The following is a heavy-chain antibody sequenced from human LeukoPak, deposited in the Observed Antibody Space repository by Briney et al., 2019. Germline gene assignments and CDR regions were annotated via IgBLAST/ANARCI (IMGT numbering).Heavy chain of an antibody. CDR1: GFTFSTYW. V-gene: IGHV3-21*01. D-gene: IGHD7-27*01. J-gene: IGHJ6*03. CDR2: ISSSSNYI. CDR3: ARAPNWGSYMDV. Sequence: GGSLRLSCAVSGFTFSTYWMSWVRQAPGKGLEWVSSISSSSNYIYYADSVKGRFTISRDNAKNSLYLQMNSLRAEDTAVYYCARAPNWGSYMDVWGKGTTVTVSS.